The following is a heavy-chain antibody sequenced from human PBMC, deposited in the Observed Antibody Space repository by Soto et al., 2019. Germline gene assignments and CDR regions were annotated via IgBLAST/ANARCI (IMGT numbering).Heavy chain of an antibody. D-gene: IGHD2-21*02. J-gene: IGHJ4*02. CDR1: GFTFGSYW. V-gene: IGHV3-7*01. Sequence: EVQLVESGGGLVQRGGSLRLSCAVSGFTFGSYWMNWVRLIPGKGLEWVAYIKPDGSATYYVDSVKGRFTSSRDNAKNSLYLQMNSPRVEDTSVYYCARAGYCGPGCYYYFDYWGQGTLVTVSS. CDR3: ARAGYCGPGCYYYFDY. CDR2: IKPDGSAT.